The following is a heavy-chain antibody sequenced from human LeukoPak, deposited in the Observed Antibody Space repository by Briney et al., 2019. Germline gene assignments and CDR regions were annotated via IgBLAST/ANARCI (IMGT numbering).Heavy chain of an antibody. CDR1: GGPFSGYY. J-gene: IGHJ6*02. Sequence: SETLSLTCAVYGGPFSGYYWSWIRQPPGKGLEWIGEINHSGSTNYNPSLKSRVTISVDTSKNQFSLKLSSVTAADTAVYYCARLYQKDVWGQGTTVTVSS. D-gene: IGHD3-16*02. CDR2: INHSGST. V-gene: IGHV4-34*01. CDR3: ARLYQKDV.